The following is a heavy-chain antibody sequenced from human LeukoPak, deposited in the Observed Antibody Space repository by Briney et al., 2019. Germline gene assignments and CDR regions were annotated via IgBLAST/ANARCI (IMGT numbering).Heavy chain of an antibody. CDR3: ARVPYSSGWYDAYYFDY. J-gene: IGHJ4*02. CDR1: GGSISSYY. D-gene: IGHD6-19*01. V-gene: IGHV4-59*12. CDR2: IYYSGST. Sequence: PSETLSLTCTVSGGSISSYYWSWIRQPPGKGLEWIGYIYYSGSTNYNPSLKSRVTISVDTSKNQFSLKLSSVTAADTAVYYCARVPYSSGWYDAYYFDYWGQGTLVTVSS.